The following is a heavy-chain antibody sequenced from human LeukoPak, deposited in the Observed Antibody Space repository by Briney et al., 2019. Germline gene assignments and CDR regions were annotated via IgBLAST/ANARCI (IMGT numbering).Heavy chain of an antibody. Sequence: GGSLRLSCAASGFTFSSYGMHWVRQAPGKGLEWVAFIRYDGSNKYYADSVKGRFTISRDNSKNTLYLQMNSLRAEGTAVYYCARDQRITMIVVASHWGQGTLVTVSS. J-gene: IGHJ4*02. CDR2: IRYDGSNK. D-gene: IGHD3-22*01. V-gene: IGHV3-30*02. CDR1: GFTFSSYG. CDR3: ARDQRITMIVVASH.